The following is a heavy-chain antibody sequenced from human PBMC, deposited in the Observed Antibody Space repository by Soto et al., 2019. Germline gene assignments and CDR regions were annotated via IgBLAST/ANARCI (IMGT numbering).Heavy chain of an antibody. D-gene: IGHD5-12*01. Sequence: GGSLRLSCAASGFTFSSYSMNWVRQAPGKGLEWVSYISSSSSTIYYADSVKGRFTISRDNAKNSLYLQMNSLRAEDTAVYYCARNPRLRGYSGYDYVLAVAEIYYMDVWGKGTTVTVSS. V-gene: IGHV3-48*01. J-gene: IGHJ6*03. CDR1: GFTFSSYS. CDR3: ARNPRLRGYSGYDYVLAVAEIYYMDV. CDR2: ISSSSSTI.